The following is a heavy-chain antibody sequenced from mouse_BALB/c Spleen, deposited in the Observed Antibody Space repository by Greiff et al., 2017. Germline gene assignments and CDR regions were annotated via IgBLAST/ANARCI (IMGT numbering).Heavy chain of an antibody. J-gene: IGHJ4*01. V-gene: IGHV5-6*03. CDR1: GFTFSSYG. CDR2: ISSGGSYT. D-gene: IGHD2-4*01. Sequence: DVKLVESGGGLVQPGGSRKLSCAASGFTFSSYGMSWVRQTPDKRLEWVATISSGGSYTYYPDSVKGRFTISRDNAKNTLYLQMSSLKSEDTAMYYCASPYDYDFYYAMDYWGQGTSVTVSS. CDR3: ASPYDYDFYYAMDY.